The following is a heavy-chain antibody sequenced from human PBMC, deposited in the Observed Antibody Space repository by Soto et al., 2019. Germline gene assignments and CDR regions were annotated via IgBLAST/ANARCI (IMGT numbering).Heavy chain of an antibody. CDR3: ARADGDYFDY. D-gene: IGHD4-17*01. V-gene: IGHV3-48*02. Sequence: EVQLVESGGNLVQAGGSLRLSCAASGFSFISYSMSWVRQAPGKGLEWVSYISNSGSVIHDADSVKGRFTISRDNAKNSLSLQMNSLRDEDTAVYYCARADGDYFDYWGQGTLVTVSS. CDR1: GFSFISYS. J-gene: IGHJ4*02. CDR2: ISNSGSVI.